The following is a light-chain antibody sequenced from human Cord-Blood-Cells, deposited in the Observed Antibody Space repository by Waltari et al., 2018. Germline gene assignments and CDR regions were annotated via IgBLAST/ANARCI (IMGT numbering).Light chain of an antibody. CDR3: CSYAGSYV. CDR1: SSDVGCSHY. J-gene: IGLJ1*01. Sequence: QSALTQPRSVSGSPGPSVPIPCPGTSSDVGCSHYVTWYQQHPGKAPQLMIYDVSKRPSGVPDRFSGSKSGNTASLTISGLQAEDEADYYCCSYAGSYVFGTGTKVTVL. CDR2: DVS. V-gene: IGLV2-11*01.